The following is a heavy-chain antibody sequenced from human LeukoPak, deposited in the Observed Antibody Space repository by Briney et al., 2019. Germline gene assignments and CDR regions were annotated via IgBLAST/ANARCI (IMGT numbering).Heavy chain of an antibody. CDR2: IYYSGNT. V-gene: IGHV4-59*01. CDR1: GGSISSNY. CDR3: ARRGSSGEFDY. Sequence: KPSETLSLTCTVSGGSISSNYWSWIRQPPGKGLESIGYIYYSGNTNYNPSLKSRVTISVDTSKNQFSLKLSSVTAADTAVYYCARRGSSGEFDYWGQGTLVTVSS. J-gene: IGHJ4*02. D-gene: IGHD3-10*01.